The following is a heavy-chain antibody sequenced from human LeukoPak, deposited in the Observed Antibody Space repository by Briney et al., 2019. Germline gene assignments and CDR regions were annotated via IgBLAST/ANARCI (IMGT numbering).Heavy chain of an antibody. CDR3: ARGVGATFPLYYYYYMDV. V-gene: IGHV4-59*01. CDR1: GGSISSYY. J-gene: IGHJ6*03. Sequence: SETLSLTCTVSGGSISSYYWSWIRQPPGKGLEWIGYIYYSGSTNYNPSLKSRVTISVDTSKNQFSLKLSSVTAADTAVYYCARGVGATFPLYYYYYMDVWGKGTTVTVSS. CDR2: IYYSGST. D-gene: IGHD1-26*01.